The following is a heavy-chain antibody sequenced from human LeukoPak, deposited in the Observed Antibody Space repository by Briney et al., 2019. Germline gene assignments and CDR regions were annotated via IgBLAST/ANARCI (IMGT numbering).Heavy chain of an antibody. CDR2: ISAYNGNT. CDR1: GYTFTIYG. V-gene: IGHV1-18*01. CDR3: ARGPPSRFITMAHYFDY. Sequence: ASVKVSFKASGYTFTIYGISWVRQAPGQGLEWMGWISAYNGNTNYAQKLQGRVTMTTDTSTSTAYMELRSLRSDDTAVYYCARGPPSRFITMAHYFDYWGQGTLVTVSS. J-gene: IGHJ4*02. D-gene: IGHD3-10*01.